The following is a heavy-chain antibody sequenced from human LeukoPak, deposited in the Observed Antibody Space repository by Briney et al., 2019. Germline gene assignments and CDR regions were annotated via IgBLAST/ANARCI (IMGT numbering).Heavy chain of an antibody. CDR2: INPNSGGT. Sequence: ASVKVSCKASGYTFTGYYMHWVRQAPGQGLEWMGWINPNSGGTNYAQKFQGRVTMTRDTSISTAYMELSSLRSEDTAVYYCAREAATYYYGSGSLDYWGQGTLVTVSS. CDR3: AREAATYYYGSGSLDY. D-gene: IGHD3-10*01. V-gene: IGHV1-2*02. CDR1: GYTFTGYY. J-gene: IGHJ4*02.